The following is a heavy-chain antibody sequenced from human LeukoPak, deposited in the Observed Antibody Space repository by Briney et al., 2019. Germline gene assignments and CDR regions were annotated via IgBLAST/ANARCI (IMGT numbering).Heavy chain of an antibody. CDR2: IYYTGST. D-gene: IGHD3-16*01. V-gene: IGHV4-39*01. J-gene: IGHJ4*02. Sequence: PSETLSLTCTISVSSITSVSHYWGWIRQPPGKGLEWIGDIYYTGSTYYSPSLRSRVTMSVHTSENQFSLRLNSVTAVDTAVYYCARRWGNIVGVTYEYWVQGTLVTDSS. CDR3: ARRWGNIVGVTYEY. CDR1: VSSITSVSHY.